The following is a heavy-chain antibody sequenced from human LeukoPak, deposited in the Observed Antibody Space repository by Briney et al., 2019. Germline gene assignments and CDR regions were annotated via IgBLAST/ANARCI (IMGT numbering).Heavy chain of an antibody. CDR3: ARLYFGNYFDY. J-gene: IGHJ4*02. Sequence: GASVKVSCKASGYRFTNYAMNWVRQAPGQGPEWMGWINTKTGNPTYAQGFTGRFVFSLDTSVTTAYLQISSLKAEDTAVYYCARLYFGNYFDYWGQGTLVTVSS. V-gene: IGHV7-4-1*02. CDR2: INTKTGNP. CDR1: GYRFTNYA. D-gene: IGHD2-2*02.